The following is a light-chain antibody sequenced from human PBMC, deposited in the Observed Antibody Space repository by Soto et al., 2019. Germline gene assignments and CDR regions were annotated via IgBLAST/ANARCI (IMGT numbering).Light chain of an antibody. J-gene: IGKJ5*01. CDR2: GAS. CDR3: QQYKNWPL. V-gene: IGKV3-11*01. CDR1: QSISNY. Sequence: EIVLTQSPATLSLSPGERATLSCRASQSISNYLAWYQQKPGQAPRLLIYGASNRATGTPARFSGSGSGTDFTLTISSLETEDSAVYYCQQYKNWPLFGQGTRLEIK.